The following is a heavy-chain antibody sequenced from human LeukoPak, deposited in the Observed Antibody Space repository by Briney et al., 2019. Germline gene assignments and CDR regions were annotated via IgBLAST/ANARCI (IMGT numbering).Heavy chain of an antibody. D-gene: IGHD1-26*01. CDR1: GFTFSSYA. CDR2: ISYDGSNK. J-gene: IGHJ4*02. Sequence: GRSLRLSCAASGFTFSSYAMHWVRQAPGKGLEWVAVISYDGSNKYYADSVKGRFTISRDNSKNTLYLQMNNLRAEDTAVYYCARVRWELLLIDYWGQGTLVTVSS. V-gene: IGHV3-30-3*01. CDR3: ARVRWELLLIDY.